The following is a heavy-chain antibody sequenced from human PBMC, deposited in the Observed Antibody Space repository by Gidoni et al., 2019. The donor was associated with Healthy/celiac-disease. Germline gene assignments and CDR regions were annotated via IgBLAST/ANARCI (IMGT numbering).Heavy chain of an antibody. CDR1: GFTVSSYE. V-gene: IGHV3-48*03. CDR3: ARDLPSYSGSSFWFDP. J-gene: IGHJ5*02. CDR2: ISSSGSTI. Sequence: EVQLVEAGGGLVQPGGSLRLSCAASGFTVSSYEMNWVRQAPGKGLEWVSYISSSGSTIYYADSVTGRFTISRDNAKNSLYLQMNSLRAEDTAVYYCARDLPSYSGSSFWFDPWGQGTLVTVSS. D-gene: IGHD1-26*01.